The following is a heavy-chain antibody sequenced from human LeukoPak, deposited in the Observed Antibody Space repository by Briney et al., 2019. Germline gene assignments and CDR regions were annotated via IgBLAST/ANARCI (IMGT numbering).Heavy chain of an antibody. CDR2: IYYSGST. Sequence: SETLSLTCTVSGGSISSSSYYWGWIRQPPGKGLEWIGSIYYSGSTYYNPSLKSRVTISIDTSKNKFSLKLNSVTAADTAVYYCARPAYRGSYYDAFDIWGQGTMVTVSS. V-gene: IGHV4-39*01. J-gene: IGHJ3*02. CDR1: GGSISSSSYY. D-gene: IGHD1-26*01. CDR3: ARPAYRGSYYDAFDI.